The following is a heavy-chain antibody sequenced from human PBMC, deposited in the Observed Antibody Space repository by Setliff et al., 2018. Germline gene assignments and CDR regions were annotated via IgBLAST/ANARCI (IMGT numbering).Heavy chain of an antibody. V-gene: IGHV1-8*02. CDR3: AISTIFGVVSPTPDAFDI. CDR2: MNPNSGNT. D-gene: IGHD3-3*01. Sequence: ASVKVSCKASGYTFTSYDINWVRQATGQGLEWMGWMNPNSGNTGYAQKFQGWVTMTRDTSVSTAYMELSRLRSDDTAVYYCAISTIFGVVSPTPDAFDIWGQGTMVTVSS. CDR1: GYTFTSYD. J-gene: IGHJ3*02.